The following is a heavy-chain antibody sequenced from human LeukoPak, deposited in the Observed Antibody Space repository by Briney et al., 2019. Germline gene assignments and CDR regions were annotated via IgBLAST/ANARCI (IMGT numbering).Heavy chain of an antibody. CDR2: IYYSGST. D-gene: IGHD1-26*01. J-gene: IGHJ4*02. V-gene: IGHV4-59*01. CDR3: ARDGGSGTT. CDR1: GGSISSYY. Sequence: SETLSLTCTVSGGSISSYYWSRIRQPPGKGLEWIGYIYYSGSTNYNPSLKSRVTISVDTSKNQFSLKLSSVTAADTAVYYCARDGGSGTTWGQGTLVTVSS.